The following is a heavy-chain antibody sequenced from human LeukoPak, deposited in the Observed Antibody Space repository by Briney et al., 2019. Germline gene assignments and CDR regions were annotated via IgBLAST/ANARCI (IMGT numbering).Heavy chain of an antibody. Sequence: SETLSLTCTVSGDSIRSASYYWAWIGQPPGKGLEWIGTTYYSGTISYNSSLKSRVTISVDTSKNQVSLTVTSVTAADTAMFYCARLMADPNAFDFWGQGTMVTVSS. CDR3: ARLMADPNAFDF. V-gene: IGHV4-39*01. CDR1: GDSIRSASYY. CDR2: TYYSGTI. J-gene: IGHJ3*01. D-gene: IGHD2-8*01.